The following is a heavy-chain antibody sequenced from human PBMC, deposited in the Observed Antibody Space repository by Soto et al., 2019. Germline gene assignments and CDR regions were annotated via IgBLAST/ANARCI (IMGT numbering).Heavy chain of an antibody. CDR3: ARLPDVMVREFYFDS. CDR1: GGSISSGGYS. V-gene: IGHV4-61*08. CDR2: IYYSGST. J-gene: IGHJ4*02. D-gene: IGHD3-10*01. Sequence: PSETLSLTCAVSGGSISSGGYSWSWIRQPPGKGLEWIGYIYYSGSTNYNPSLKSRVTVSVDTSNNQFSLRVTSVTAADTAVYYCARLPDVMVREFYFDSWGQGTLVTVSS.